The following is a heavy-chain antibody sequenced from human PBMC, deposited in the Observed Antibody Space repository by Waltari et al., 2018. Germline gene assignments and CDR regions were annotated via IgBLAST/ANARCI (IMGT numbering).Heavy chain of an antibody. V-gene: IGHV4-4*07. CDR3: ARALKGYGSGSPYYYYYYMDV. D-gene: IGHD3-10*01. CDR2: IYTSGRT. J-gene: IGHJ6*03. Sequence: QVQLQESGPGLVKPSETLSLTCTVSGGSISSYYWSWIRQPAGKGLEWIGRIYTSGRTNYNPSLKSRVTMSVDTSKNQFSLKLSSVTAADTAVYYCARALKGYGSGSPYYYYYYMDVWGKGTTVTVSS. CDR1: GGSISSYY.